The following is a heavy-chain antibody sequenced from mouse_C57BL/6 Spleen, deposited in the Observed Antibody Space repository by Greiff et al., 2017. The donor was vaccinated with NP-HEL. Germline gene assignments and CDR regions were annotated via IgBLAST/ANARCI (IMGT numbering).Heavy chain of an antibody. D-gene: IGHD3-1*01. CDR1: GYTFTSYW. Sequence: QVQLQQPGAELVKPGASVKLSCKASGYTFTSYWMHWVKQRPGQGLEWIGMIHSNSGSTNYNEKFKSKATLTVDKSSSTAYMQLSSLTSEDSAVYCCARNLGGAYGGYAMDYWGQGTSVTVSS. CDR2: IHSNSGST. V-gene: IGHV1-64*01. CDR3: ARNLGGAYGGYAMDY. J-gene: IGHJ4*01.